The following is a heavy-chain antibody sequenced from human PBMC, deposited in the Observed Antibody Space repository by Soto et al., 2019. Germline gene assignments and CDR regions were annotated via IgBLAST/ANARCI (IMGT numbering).Heavy chain of an antibody. CDR3: AKDGAPSGSYFAFDI. CDR2: ISWDGGST. Sequence: GGSLRLSCAASGFTFDDYTMHWVRQAPGKGLEWVSLISWDGGSTYYADSVKGRFTISRDNSKNSLYLQMNSLRTEDTALYYCAKDGAPSGSYFAFDIWGQGTMVTVSS. CDR1: GFTFDDYT. V-gene: IGHV3-43*01. J-gene: IGHJ3*02. D-gene: IGHD1-26*01.